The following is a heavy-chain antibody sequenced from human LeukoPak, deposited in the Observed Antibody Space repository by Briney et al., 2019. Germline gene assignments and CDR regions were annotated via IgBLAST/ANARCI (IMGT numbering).Heavy chain of an antibody. V-gene: IGHV3-48*04. CDR3: AREPVAWGSYYFDY. CDR1: GFTFSSYA. CDR2: ISSSGSTI. J-gene: IGHJ4*02. Sequence: GRSLRLSCAASGFTFSSYAMHWVRQAPGKGLEWVSYISSSGSTIYYADSVKGRFTISRDNAKNSLYLQMNSLRAEDTAVYYCAREPVAWGSYYFDYWSQGTLVTVSS. D-gene: IGHD2-15*01.